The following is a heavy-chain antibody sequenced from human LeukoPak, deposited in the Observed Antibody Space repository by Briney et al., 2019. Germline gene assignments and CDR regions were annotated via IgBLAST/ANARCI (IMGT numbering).Heavy chain of an antibody. D-gene: IGHD3-10*01. CDR1: GFTFSSYS. J-gene: IGHJ4*02. CDR3: AVDLASGTYDY. V-gene: IGHV3-21*01. CDR2: ISSSSSYI. Sequence: GGSLRLSCAASGFTFSSYSMNWVRQAPGKGLEWVSSISSSSSYIYYADSVKGRFTISRDNAKNSLYPQMNSLRAEDTAVYYCAVDLASGTYDYWGQGTLVTVSP.